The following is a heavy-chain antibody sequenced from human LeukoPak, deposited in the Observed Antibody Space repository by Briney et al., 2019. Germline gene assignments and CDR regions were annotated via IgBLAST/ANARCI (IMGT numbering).Heavy chain of an antibody. D-gene: IGHD2-15*01. CDR2: IQDDGVEK. CDR3: ARGYAAIPD. V-gene: IGHV3-7*01. Sequence: GGSLRLSCAASGFNFSFNWMTWVRQAPGKGLEWVANIQDDGVEKNYVESVKGRFIISRDNAKDSLFLQMSSLRDEDTALYYCARGYAAIPDWGQGTLVTVSS. J-gene: IGHJ4*02. CDR1: GFNFSFNW.